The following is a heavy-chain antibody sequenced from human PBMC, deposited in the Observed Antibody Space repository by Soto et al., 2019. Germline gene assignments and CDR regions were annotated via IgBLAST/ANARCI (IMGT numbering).Heavy chain of an antibody. CDR3: ERRRSGSYYNFDY. Sequence: ASVKVSCKASGYTFTGYYMHWVRQAPGQGLEWMGWINPNSGGTNYAQNFQGRVTMTRDTSISTAYMELSRLRSDDTAVSYCERRRSGSYYNFDYWGQGTLLTVSS. D-gene: IGHD3-10*01. V-gene: IGHV1-2*02. CDR1: GYTFTGYY. CDR2: INPNSGGT. J-gene: IGHJ4*02.